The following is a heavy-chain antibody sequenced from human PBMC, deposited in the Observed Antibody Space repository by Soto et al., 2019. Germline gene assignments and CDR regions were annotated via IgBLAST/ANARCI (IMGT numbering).Heavy chain of an antibody. CDR2: IWYDGSNK. CDR1: GFTFSSYG. V-gene: IGHV3-33*01. D-gene: IGHD2-15*01. J-gene: IGHJ5*02. Sequence: GSLRLSCAASGFTFSSYGMHWVRQAPGKGLEWVAVIWYDGSNKYYADSVKGRFTISRDNSKNTLYLQMNSLRAEDTAVYYCARAIVVVVAATMNNWFDPWGQGTLVTVSS. CDR3: ARAIVVVVAATMNNWFDP.